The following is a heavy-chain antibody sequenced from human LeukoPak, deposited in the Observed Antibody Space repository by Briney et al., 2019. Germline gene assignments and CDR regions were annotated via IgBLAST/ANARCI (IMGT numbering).Heavy chain of an antibody. Sequence: ASVKVSCKASGYTFTSYYMHWMRQAPGQGPEWMGIINPRGGSTDHSQKFQDRVTMTSDTSTSTAYMELSSLRSEDTAVYFCARVGVTAATADYWGQGTLVSVSS. CDR2: INPRGGST. V-gene: IGHV1-46*01. CDR1: GYTFTSYY. J-gene: IGHJ4*02. D-gene: IGHD6-25*01. CDR3: ARVGVTAATADY.